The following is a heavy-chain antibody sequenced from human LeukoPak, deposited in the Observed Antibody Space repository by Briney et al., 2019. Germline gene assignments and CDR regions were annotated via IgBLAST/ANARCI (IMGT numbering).Heavy chain of an antibody. D-gene: IGHD3-16*02. CDR3: ARSVPGDYVWGSYRRFDY. CDR1: GYTFINYG. Sequence: GASVKVSCKASGYTFINYGVGWVRQAPGQGLEWMGWISAYSGNTDYSQSLQGRVTMTTDTSTSTAYMELRSLRSDDTAVYYCARSVPGDYVWGSYRRFDYWGQGTLVTVA. J-gene: IGHJ4*02. CDR2: ISAYSGNT. V-gene: IGHV1-18*01.